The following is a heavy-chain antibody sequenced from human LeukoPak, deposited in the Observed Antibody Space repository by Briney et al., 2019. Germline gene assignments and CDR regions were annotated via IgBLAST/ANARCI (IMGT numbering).Heavy chain of an antibody. CDR1: GGSISSKN. CDR3: AKEAADIVVVPAAMMDS. J-gene: IGHJ5*01. Sequence: GTLSLTCAVSGGSISSKNWWSWVRQPPGKGLEWVSAISGSGGTTYYANSVKGRFTISRDNSKNTLYLQMNSLRAEDTAVYYCAKEAADIVVVPAAMMDSWGQGTLVTVSS. D-gene: IGHD2-2*01. CDR2: ISGSGGTT. V-gene: IGHV3-23*01.